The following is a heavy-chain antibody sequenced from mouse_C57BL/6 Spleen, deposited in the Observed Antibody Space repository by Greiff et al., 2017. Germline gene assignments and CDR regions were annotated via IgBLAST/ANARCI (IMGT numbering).Heavy chain of an antibody. D-gene: IGHD4-1*01. Sequence: VQLQQPGAELVKPGASVKMSCKASGYTFTSYWITWVKQRPGQGLEWIGDIYPGSGSTNYNEKFKSTATLTVDTSSSTAYMQLSSLTSEDSAVYYCARSYSGTPYYYAMDYWGQGTSVTVSS. J-gene: IGHJ4*01. CDR3: ARSYSGTPYYYAMDY. V-gene: IGHV1-55*01. CDR2: IYPGSGST. CDR1: GYTFTSYW.